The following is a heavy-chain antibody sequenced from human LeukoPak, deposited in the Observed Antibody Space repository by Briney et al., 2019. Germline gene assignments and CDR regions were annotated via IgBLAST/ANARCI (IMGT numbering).Heavy chain of an antibody. Sequence: GGSLRLSCAVSGFDFSTSWMNWVRQAPGKGLVWVSRINSDGTITSYADSVQGRFTISRDNTKNTLYLQMNSLKAEDTAVYFCVQISIGWGQGTLVTVSS. J-gene: IGHJ4*02. CDR3: VQISIG. V-gene: IGHV3-74*01. D-gene: IGHD2-15*01. CDR2: INSDGTIT. CDR1: GFDFSTSW.